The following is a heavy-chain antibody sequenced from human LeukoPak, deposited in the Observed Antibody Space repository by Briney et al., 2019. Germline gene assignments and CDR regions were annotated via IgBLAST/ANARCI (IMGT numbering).Heavy chain of an antibody. CDR2: ISDSGST. CDR1: GDSISTYY. D-gene: IGHD4-17*01. J-gene: IGHJ5*02. CDR3: ARVEYGDYGWFDP. V-gene: IGHV4-59*01. Sequence: PWETLSLTCTVSGDSISTYYWTWIRQPPGKGLEWIGYISDSGSTNSNPSLKSRVTISLATSKKQFSLPLISLTAAATAAYYCARVEYGDYGWFDPWGQGTLVTVSS.